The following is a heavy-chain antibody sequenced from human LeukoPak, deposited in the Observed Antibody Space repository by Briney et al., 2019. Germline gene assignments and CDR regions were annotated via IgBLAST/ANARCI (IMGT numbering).Heavy chain of an antibody. V-gene: IGHV4-39*06. D-gene: IGHD2-2*01. Sequence: SETLSLTCAVSGASVSSSTYFGGWIRQPPGEGPEWLGSVSHSGATYYNPSLKSRVTISLDTSKNQITLTVTSVTVADTALYFCASRIVVSPTAIETWFDSWGQGTLVTVSS. CDR2: VSHSGAT. CDR3: ASRIVVSPTAIETWFDS. CDR1: GASVSSSTYF. J-gene: IGHJ5*01.